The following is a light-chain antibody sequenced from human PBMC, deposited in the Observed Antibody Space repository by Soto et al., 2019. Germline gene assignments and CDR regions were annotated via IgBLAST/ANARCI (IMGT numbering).Light chain of an antibody. CDR1: QSVSSN. Sequence: EIVMTQSPATLSVSPGERATLSCRASQSVSSNLAWYQQKPGQAPRLLIYGAPSRATGIADRFSGSGSGTDFTLTISRLEPEDFALYYCQQYGYSPITFGQGTRLEIK. CDR3: QQYGYSPIT. J-gene: IGKJ5*01. V-gene: IGKV3-20*01. CDR2: GAP.